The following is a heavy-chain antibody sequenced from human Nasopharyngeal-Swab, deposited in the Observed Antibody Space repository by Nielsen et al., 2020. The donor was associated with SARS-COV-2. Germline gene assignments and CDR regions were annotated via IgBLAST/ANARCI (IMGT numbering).Heavy chain of an antibody. J-gene: IGHJ4*02. Sequence: GESLKISCEASGFTFSTYRMSWVRQAPGKGLEWVANIRQDESEKYYVDSVKGRFTISRDNAKNSLFLQMNSLRVADTAVYYCARLLEVGGTPLDYWGQGTLVSVSS. CDR2: IRQDESEK. D-gene: IGHD6-19*01. CDR3: ARLLEVGGTPLDY. CDR1: GFTFSTYR. V-gene: IGHV3-7*01.